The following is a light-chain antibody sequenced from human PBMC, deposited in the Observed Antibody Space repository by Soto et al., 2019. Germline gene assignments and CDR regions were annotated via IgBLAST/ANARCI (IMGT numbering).Light chain of an antibody. V-gene: IGKV1-33*01. CDR1: QNINNY. J-gene: IGKJ5*01. CDR2: DAS. Sequence: DIPMTQSPSSLSASVGDRVTITCQASQNINNYLNWYQQKPGRAPKLLNYDASNLEAGVASRFRGSGSGTDFTFTISRLQPEDIATYYCQQYENLPTFGQGTRLEIK. CDR3: QQYENLPT.